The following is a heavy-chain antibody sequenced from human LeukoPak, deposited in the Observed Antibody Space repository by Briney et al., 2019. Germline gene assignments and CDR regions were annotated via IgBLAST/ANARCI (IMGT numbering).Heavy chain of an antibody. Sequence: PGGSLRLSCVASGFTFSSYGMHWVRQAPGKGLEWVAVIWYDGSNKYYADSVKGRFTISRDNSKNTLYLQMNSLRAEDTAVYYCARYDARYGMDVWGQGTTVTVSS. CDR2: IWYDGSNK. D-gene: IGHD1-1*01. CDR3: ARYDARYGMDV. V-gene: IGHV3-33*01. J-gene: IGHJ6*02. CDR1: GFTFSSYG.